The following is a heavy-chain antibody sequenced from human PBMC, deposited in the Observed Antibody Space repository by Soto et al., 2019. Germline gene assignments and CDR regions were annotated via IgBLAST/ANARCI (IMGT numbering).Heavy chain of an antibody. D-gene: IGHD2-15*01. Sequence: QVQLVESGGGVVQPGRSLRLSCAASEFTFRSYGMHWVRQAPAKGLEWVAVIWSDGSNKYYADSVKGRVTISRDNSKNTLYLQMNTLRAEDTAVYYCARAPCSGGSCYSSLMDIWGQGTAVTVSS. CDR1: EFTFRSYG. CDR3: ARAPCSGGSCYSSLMDI. V-gene: IGHV3-33*01. CDR2: IWSDGSNK. J-gene: IGHJ6*02.